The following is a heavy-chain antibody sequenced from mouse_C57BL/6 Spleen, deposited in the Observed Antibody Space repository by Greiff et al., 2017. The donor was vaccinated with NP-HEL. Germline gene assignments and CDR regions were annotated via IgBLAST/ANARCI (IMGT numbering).Heavy chain of an antibody. D-gene: IGHD2-2*01. V-gene: IGHV1-15*01. Sequence: VQLQQSGAELVRPGASVTLSCKASGYTFTDYEMHWVKQTPVHGLDWIGAIDPETGGTAYNQKLKGKAILTADKSSSTAYMERRSLTSEDSAVYCCTSWLRAYAMDYWGQGTSVTGSS. CDR2: IDPETGGT. CDR1: GYTFTDYE. J-gene: IGHJ4*01. CDR3: TSWLRAYAMDY.